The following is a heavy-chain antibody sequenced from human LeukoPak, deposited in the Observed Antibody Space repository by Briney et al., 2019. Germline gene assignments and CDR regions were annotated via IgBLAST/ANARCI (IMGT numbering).Heavy chain of an antibody. CDR2: TSYDGSKK. J-gene: IGHJ4*02. Sequence: GRSLRLSCADSGFTFRSYATHWVRQAPGKGLEWVAVTSYDGSKKYYADSVKGRFTISRDNSKNTLYLQMSSLRVEDTAVYYCARGNYDILTGSAFDYWGQGTLVTVSS. D-gene: IGHD3-9*01. CDR1: GFTFRSYA. V-gene: IGHV3-30*04. CDR3: ARGNYDILTGSAFDY.